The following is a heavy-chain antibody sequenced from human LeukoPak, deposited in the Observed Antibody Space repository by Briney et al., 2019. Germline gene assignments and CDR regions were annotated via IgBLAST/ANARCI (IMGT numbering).Heavy chain of an antibody. CDR2: ISTRAAET. CDR3: GKGLNGVYDY. J-gene: IGHJ4*02. D-gene: IGHD2-8*01. V-gene: IGHV3-23*01. Sequence: GGSLRLSCAASGVTFSNFAVTWLRQAPGKGLEWVSSISTRAAETHYADSVKGRFTISRDNSKNTVYLQMNTLRAEDTAVYYYGKGLNGVYDYWGQGALVTVSS. CDR1: GVTFSNFA.